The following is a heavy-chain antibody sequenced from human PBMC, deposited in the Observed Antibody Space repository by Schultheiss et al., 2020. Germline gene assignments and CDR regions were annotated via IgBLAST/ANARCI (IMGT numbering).Heavy chain of an antibody. CDR3: ARGRGCSGGSCYSRVVWFDP. Sequence: ASVKVSCKASGYTFTSYGISWVRQAPGQGLEWMGWISAYNGNTNYAQKLQGRVTMTRNTSISTAYMELSSLRSEDTAVYYCARGRGCSGGSCYSRVVWFDPWGQGTLVTVSS. J-gene: IGHJ5*02. CDR1: GYTFTSYG. V-gene: IGHV1-18*01. CDR2: ISAYNGNT. D-gene: IGHD2-15*01.